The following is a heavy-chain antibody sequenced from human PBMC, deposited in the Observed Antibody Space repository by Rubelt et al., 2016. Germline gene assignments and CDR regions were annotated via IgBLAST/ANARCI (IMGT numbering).Heavy chain of an antibody. D-gene: IGHD1-26*01. J-gene: IGHJ4*02. CDR2: FDPEDGEP. V-gene: IGHV1-24*01. CDR3: ATFRGSGFDY. CDR1: GYTLTELS. Sequence: QVQLVQSGAEVKKPGASVKVSCKVSGYTLTELSMHWVRQAPGKGLEWMGGFDPEDGEPNDGRKFQGRVTMTEETSTDTAYREVSSLRSDDTAVDYCATFRGSGFDYWGQGTLVTVSS.